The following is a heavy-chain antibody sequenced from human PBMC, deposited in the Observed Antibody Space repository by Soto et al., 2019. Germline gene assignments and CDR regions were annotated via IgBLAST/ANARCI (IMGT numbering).Heavy chain of an antibody. J-gene: IGHJ4*02. D-gene: IGHD3-22*01. CDR1: GFTFSSYA. Sequence: GSLRLSCAASGFTFSSYAMSWVRQAPGKGLEWVSVIYSGGSTYYADSVKGRFTISRDNAKNSLYLQMNSLRAEDTAVYYCARSHLYYDSSGYPDYWGQGTLVTVSS. CDR3: ARSHLYYDSSGYPDY. CDR2: IYSGGST. V-gene: IGHV3-23*03.